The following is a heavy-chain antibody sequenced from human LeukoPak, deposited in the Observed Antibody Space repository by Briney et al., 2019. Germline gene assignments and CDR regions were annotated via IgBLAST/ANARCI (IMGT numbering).Heavy chain of an antibody. CDR3: ARATSYGTNSPSYNWNLRPRAEYFQH. J-gene: IGHJ1*01. Sequence: GASVKVSCKASGYTFTSYGISWVRQAPGQGLEWMGWISAYNGNTNYAQKLQGRVTMTTDTSTSTAYMELRSLRSDDTAVYYCARATSYGTNSPSYNWNLRPRAEYFQHWGQGTLVTVSS. CDR1: GYTFTSYG. V-gene: IGHV1-18*01. D-gene: IGHD1-20*01. CDR2: ISAYNGNT.